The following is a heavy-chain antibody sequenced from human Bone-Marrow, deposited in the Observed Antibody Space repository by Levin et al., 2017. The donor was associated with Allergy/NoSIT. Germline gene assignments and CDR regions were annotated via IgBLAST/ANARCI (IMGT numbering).Heavy chain of an antibody. CDR1: GGSIITGDFY. Sequence: SQTLSLTCTVSGGSIITGDFYWSWIRQHPGKGLEWIGYIYYSGLTYYNPSLRSRTVMSVDTSKNQFSLRLSSVTAADTAVYYCARDLFNSPTSTVTTAAGDHWGQGILVTVSS. D-gene: IGHD4-17*01. J-gene: IGHJ4*02. CDR3: ARDLFNSPTSTVTTAAGDH. V-gene: IGHV4-31*03. CDR2: IYYSGLT.